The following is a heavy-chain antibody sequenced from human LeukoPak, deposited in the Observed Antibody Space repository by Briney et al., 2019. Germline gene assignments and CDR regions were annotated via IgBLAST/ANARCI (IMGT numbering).Heavy chain of an antibody. CDR3: ARLDFPHYFDC. V-gene: IGHV4-39*02. D-gene: IGHD2/OR15-2a*01. CDR2: IYYTGST. J-gene: IGHJ4*02. Sequence: SETLSLTCTVSGVSISSSSYFWVWLRQPPGKGLEWIGSIYYTGSTYYSPSLKSRVTISVDTSKNHFSLKLSSVTAADTAVYYCARLDFPHYFDCWGQGTLVTVSS. CDR1: GVSISSSSYF.